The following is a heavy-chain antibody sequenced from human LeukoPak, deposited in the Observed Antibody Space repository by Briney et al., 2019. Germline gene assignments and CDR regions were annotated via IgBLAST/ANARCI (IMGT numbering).Heavy chain of an antibody. CDR1: GGSISSSSYY. V-gene: IGHV4-39*01. D-gene: IGHD4-11*01. J-gene: IGHJ4*02. Sequence: SETLSLTCTVSGGSISSSSYYWGWIHQPPGKGLEWIGSIYYSGSTYYSPSLKSRVTISVDTSKNQFSLKLSSVTAADTAVYYCARRVNSNPFDYWGQGTLVTVSS. CDR3: ARRVNSNPFDY. CDR2: IYYSGST.